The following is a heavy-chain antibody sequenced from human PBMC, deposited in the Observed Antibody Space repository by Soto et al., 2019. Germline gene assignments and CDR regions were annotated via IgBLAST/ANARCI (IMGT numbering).Heavy chain of an antibody. Sequence: SETLSLTCTVSGGSISSYYWSWIRQPAGKGLEWIGRIYTSGSTNYNPSLKSRVTMSVDTSKNQFSLKLSSVTAADTAVYYCAREIKLGVDFWSGYRNWFDPWGQGTLVTV. CDR3: AREIKLGVDFWSGYRNWFDP. V-gene: IGHV4-4*07. CDR1: GGSISSYY. CDR2: IYTSGST. D-gene: IGHD3-3*01. J-gene: IGHJ5*02.